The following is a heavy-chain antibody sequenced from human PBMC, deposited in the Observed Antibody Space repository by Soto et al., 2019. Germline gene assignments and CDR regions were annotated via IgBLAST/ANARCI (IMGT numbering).Heavy chain of an antibody. Sequence: SVKVSCKASGDTFSSFAINWVRQAPGQGLEWMGGIIPIFGTANYAQKFKGRVTITADKSTSTAYMELISLRSEDTAMYYCARGWYYYDSSGYAFDYWGQGTQVTVSS. CDR1: GDTFSSFA. V-gene: IGHV1-69*06. CDR3: ARGWYYYDSSGYAFDY. J-gene: IGHJ4*02. D-gene: IGHD3-22*01. CDR2: IIPIFGTA.